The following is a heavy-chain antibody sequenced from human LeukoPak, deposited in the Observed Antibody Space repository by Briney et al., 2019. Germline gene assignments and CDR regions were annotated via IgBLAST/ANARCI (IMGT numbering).Heavy chain of an antibody. V-gene: IGHV1-8*01. Sequence: ASVKVSRKASGYTFTSYDINWVRQATRQGREWVGWMNPNSGNTGYAQKFQGRVTMTRNTSISTAYMELRSLRSEDTTVYYCARRFSGSGSPITYWGPGTLVTVSS. CDR2: MNPNSGNT. J-gene: IGHJ4*02. CDR3: ARRFSGSGSPITY. CDR1: GYTFTSYD. D-gene: IGHD3-10*01.